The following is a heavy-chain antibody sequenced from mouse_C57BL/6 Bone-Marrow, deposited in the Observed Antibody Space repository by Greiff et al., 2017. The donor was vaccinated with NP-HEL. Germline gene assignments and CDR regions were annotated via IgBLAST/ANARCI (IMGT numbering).Heavy chain of an antibody. J-gene: IGHJ2*01. CDR1: GYTFTSYW. CDR2: IHPNSGCT. V-gene: IGHV1-64*01. CDR3: ARVTTVVDFDF. Sequence: QVQLQQPGAELVKPGASVKLSCKASGYTFTSYWMHWVKQRPGQGLEWIGMIHPNSGCTNYNEKFKSTSTLTVDKSSSTASLQFSSLTSEDSAVYYCARVTTVVDFDFWGQGTTLTVSS. D-gene: IGHD1-1*01.